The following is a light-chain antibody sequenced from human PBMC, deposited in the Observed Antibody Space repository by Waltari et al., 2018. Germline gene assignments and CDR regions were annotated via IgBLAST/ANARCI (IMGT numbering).Light chain of an antibody. V-gene: IGKV1-16*01. CDR3: QQYIDYPFT. Sequence: DIHITQSPSTLSSPIVDRVTLTCRASQHITNYLSWVQQTPGKAPKSLICAVYSLQNGVPSRFSGSGSGTDFTLTICRLRPEDCATYYCQQYIDYPFTFGPGTKVDIK. CDR1: QHITNY. J-gene: IGKJ3*01. CDR2: AVY.